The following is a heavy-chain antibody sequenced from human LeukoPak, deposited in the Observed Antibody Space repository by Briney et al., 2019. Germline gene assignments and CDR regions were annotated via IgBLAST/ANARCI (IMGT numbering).Heavy chain of an antibody. V-gene: IGHV3-49*04. J-gene: IGHJ6*03. Sequence: PGGSLRLSCTASGYTFGDYAMSWVRQAPGKGLEWVAFIRTKPTGGTTDYAASVKDRITISRDDSKGIAYLQMNSLKTEDTALYYCTRDHYYYMDVWGKGTTVTVCS. CDR2: IRTKPTGGTT. CDR1: GYTFGDYA. CDR3: TRDHYYYMDV.